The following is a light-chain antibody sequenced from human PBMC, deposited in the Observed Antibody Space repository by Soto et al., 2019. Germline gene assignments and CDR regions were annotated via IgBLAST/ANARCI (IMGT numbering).Light chain of an antibody. J-gene: IGLJ1*01. Sequence: QSALTQPASVSGSPGQSITISCTGTSSDVGGYNYVSWYQQHPGKAPKLMIYEVSNRPSGVSNRFSGSKSGNTASLTISGLQAEDEADYYYSSYTSSSPRVFGTGTKVTLL. V-gene: IGLV2-14*01. CDR3: SSYTSSSPRV. CDR1: SSDVGGYNY. CDR2: EVS.